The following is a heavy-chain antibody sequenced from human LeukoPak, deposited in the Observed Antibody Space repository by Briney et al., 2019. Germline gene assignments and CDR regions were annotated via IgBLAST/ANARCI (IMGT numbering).Heavy chain of an antibody. Sequence: SVKGSCKASGFTFTSSAVQWVRQARGQRLEWIGWIVVGSGNTNYAQKFQERVTITRDMSTSTAYMELSSLRSEDTAVYYCAARYSGYEIDYWGQGTLVTVSS. CDR2: IVVGSGNT. J-gene: IGHJ4*02. CDR1: GFTFTSSA. D-gene: IGHD5-12*01. CDR3: AARYSGYEIDY. V-gene: IGHV1-58*01.